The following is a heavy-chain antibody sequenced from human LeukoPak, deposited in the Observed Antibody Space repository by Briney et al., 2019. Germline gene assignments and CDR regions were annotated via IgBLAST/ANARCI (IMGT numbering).Heavy chain of an antibody. V-gene: IGHV3-7*01. CDR3: ARGPPMRYYYYYMDV. CDR1: GFTFSSYW. CDR2: IKQDGSEK. Sequence: GGSLRLSCAASGFTFSSYWMSWVRQAPGKGLEWVANIKQDGSEKYYVDSVKGRFTISRDNAKNSLYLQMNSLRAEDTAVYYCARGPPMRYYYYYMDVWGKGTTVTVSS. D-gene: IGHD2-2*01. J-gene: IGHJ6*03.